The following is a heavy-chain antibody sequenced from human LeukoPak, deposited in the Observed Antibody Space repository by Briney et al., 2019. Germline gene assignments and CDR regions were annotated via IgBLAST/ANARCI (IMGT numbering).Heavy chain of an antibody. V-gene: IGHV3-64*01. D-gene: IGHD6-19*01. Sequence: GGSLRLSCAASGFTFSSYAMHWVRQAPGKGLEYVSAISSNGGSTYYANSVKGRFTISRDNSKNTLYLQMGSLRAEDMAVYYCARAVYGSDWYVDYWGQGTLVTVSS. J-gene: IGHJ4*02. CDR1: GFTFSSYA. CDR2: ISSNGGST. CDR3: ARAVYGSDWYVDY.